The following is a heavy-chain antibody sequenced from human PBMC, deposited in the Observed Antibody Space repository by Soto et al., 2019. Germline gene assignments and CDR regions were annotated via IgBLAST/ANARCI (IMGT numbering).Heavy chain of an antibody. J-gene: IGHJ3*02. CDR1: GGSIISGDYY. Sequence: SETLSLTCTVSGGSIISGDYYWNWIRQHPERGLEWIGSIHYRGTAYYNPSLQSRLTISVDTSKSQFSLKLNSMTAADTAVYYCAREGGSYDTGGYLIRGAFDTWGQGTMVTVSS. V-gene: IGHV4-31*03. CDR2: IHYRGTA. D-gene: IGHD3-22*01. CDR3: AREGGSYDTGGYLIRGAFDT.